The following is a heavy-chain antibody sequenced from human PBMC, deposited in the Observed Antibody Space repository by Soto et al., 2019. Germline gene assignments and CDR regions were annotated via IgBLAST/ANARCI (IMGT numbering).Heavy chain of an antibody. V-gene: IGHV3-13*04. J-gene: IGHJ5*02. CDR3: ARSPGGRGWELPNWFDP. CDR1: GFTFSSYD. CDR2: IGTAGDT. Sequence: EVQLVESGGGLVQPGGSLRLSCAASGFTFSSYDMHWVRQATGKGLEWVSAIGTAGDTYYPGSVKGRFTISRENAKNSLYLKMNSLRAGDTAVYYCARSPGGRGWELPNWFDPWGQGTLVTVSS. D-gene: IGHD1-26*01.